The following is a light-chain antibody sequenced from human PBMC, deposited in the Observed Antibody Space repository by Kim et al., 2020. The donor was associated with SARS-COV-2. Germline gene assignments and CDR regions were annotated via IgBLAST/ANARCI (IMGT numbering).Light chain of an antibody. J-gene: IGLJ2*01. V-gene: IGLV3-21*04. CDR1: NIGSKS. CDR3: QVWDSSSDHVV. CDR2: YDS. Sequence: APGKTARSTCGGNNIGSKSVHWYQQKPDQAPVLVIYYDSDRPSGIPERFSGSNSGNTATLTISRVEAGDEADYYCQVWDSSSDHVVFGGGTQLTVL.